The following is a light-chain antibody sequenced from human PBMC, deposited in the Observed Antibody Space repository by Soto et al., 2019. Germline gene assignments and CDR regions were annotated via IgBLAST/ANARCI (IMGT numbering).Light chain of an antibody. CDR2: EVS. CDR3: SSYAGSKNSV. Sequence: QSALTQPPSASGSPGQSVTISCTGTSSDVGGYNYVSWYQQHPDKAPKLMIYEVSKRPSGVPDRFSGSKSCNTSSLTVSGLHAEDEAVYYCSSYAGSKNSVFGGGTKLTVL. J-gene: IGLJ3*02. V-gene: IGLV2-8*01. CDR1: SSDVGGYNY.